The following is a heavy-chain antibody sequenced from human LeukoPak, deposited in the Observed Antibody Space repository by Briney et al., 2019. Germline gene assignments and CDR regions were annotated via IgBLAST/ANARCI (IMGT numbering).Heavy chain of an antibody. Sequence: SETLSLTCTVSGGSISSYYWSWIRQPPGEELEWIGYLYYSGSTNYNPSLGSRVTISADSSKNQFSLKLTSVTAADTAVYYCARDAKLLGAFDLWGPGTMVTVSS. V-gene: IGHV4-59*01. CDR1: GGSISSYY. J-gene: IGHJ3*01. CDR2: LYYSGST. CDR3: ARDAKLLGAFDL.